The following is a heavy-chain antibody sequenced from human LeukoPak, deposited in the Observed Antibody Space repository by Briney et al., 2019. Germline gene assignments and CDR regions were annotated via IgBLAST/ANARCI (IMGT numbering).Heavy chain of an antibody. Sequence: SQTLSLTCTVSGGSISSGDYFWSWIRQPPGKGLEWIGYIYYSGSAYYNPSLKSRVTISVDTSKNQFSLKLSSVTAADTAVYYCARDRDSLPFYDYWGQGTLVTVSS. D-gene: IGHD2/OR15-2a*01. J-gene: IGHJ4*02. CDR2: IYYSGSA. V-gene: IGHV4-30-4*08. CDR1: GGSISSGDYF. CDR3: ARDRDSLPFYDY.